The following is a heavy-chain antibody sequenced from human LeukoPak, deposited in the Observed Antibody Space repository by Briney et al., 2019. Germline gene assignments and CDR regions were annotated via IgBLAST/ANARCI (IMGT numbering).Heavy chain of an antibody. V-gene: IGHV4-34*01. J-gene: IGHJ5*02. CDR2: INHSGST. D-gene: IGHD3-10*01. Sequence: SETLSRTCADYGGSFSDYYWSWLRQPPGKGQEWIGEINHSGSTNYNPSLKSRITISVDTSKNQFSLKLSSVTAADTAVYYCAARLWFGELSANWFDPWGQGTLVTVSS. CDR3: AARLWFGELSANWFDP. CDR1: GGSFSDYY.